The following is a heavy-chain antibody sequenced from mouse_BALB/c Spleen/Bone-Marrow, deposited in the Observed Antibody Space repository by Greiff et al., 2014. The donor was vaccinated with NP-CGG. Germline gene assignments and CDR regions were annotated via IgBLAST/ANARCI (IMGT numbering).Heavy chain of an antibody. CDR2: ILPGSGST. V-gene: IGHV1-9*01. CDR3: ARRGGWLGYFDV. J-gene: IGHJ1*01. D-gene: IGHD2-3*01. Sequence: VQGVESGAELMKPGASVKISCKATGYTFSSYWIEWVKQRPGHGLEWIGEILPGSGSTNYNEKFKGKATFTADTSSNTAYMRLSSLTSEDSAVYYCARRGGWLGYFDVWGAGTTVTVSS. CDR1: GYTFSSYW.